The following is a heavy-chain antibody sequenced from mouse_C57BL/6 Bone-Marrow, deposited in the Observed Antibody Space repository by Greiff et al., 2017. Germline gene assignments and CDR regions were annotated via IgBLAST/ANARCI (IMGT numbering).Heavy chain of an antibody. CDR3: VTGSFAY. CDR2: IRSKSNNYAT. CDR1: GFSFNTYA. J-gene: IGHJ3*01. D-gene: IGHD1-1*01. Sequence: LMESGGGLVQPKGSLKLSCAASGFSFNTYAMNWVRQAPGKGLEWVARIRSKSNNYATYYADSVKDRFTISRDDSESMLYLQMNNLKTEDTAMYYCVTGSFAYWGQGTLVTVSA. V-gene: IGHV10-1*01.